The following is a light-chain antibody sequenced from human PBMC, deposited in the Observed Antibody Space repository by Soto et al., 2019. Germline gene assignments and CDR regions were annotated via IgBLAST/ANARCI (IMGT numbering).Light chain of an antibody. CDR1: SSNIGAGYD. CDR2: GNI. V-gene: IGLV1-40*01. CDR3: QSYDSTLSARYV. Sequence: QSALTQPRSVSGSPGQSVTIPCTGSSSNIGAGYDVHWYQQRPGTAPKLLIFGNIHRPSGVPDRFSGSKSGTAASLAITGLQAEDEGDYYCQSYDSTLSARYVFGTGTKVTVL. J-gene: IGLJ1*01.